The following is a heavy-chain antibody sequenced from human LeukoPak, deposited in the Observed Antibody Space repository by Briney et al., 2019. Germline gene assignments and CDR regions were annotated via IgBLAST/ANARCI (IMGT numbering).Heavy chain of an antibody. V-gene: IGHV3-30-3*01. CDR3: AREGYYGSGSPPSLYFDY. J-gene: IGHJ4*02. CDR1: GFTLRNYV. Sequence: GGSLRLSCAASGFTLRNYVIHWVRQAPGKGLEWVAVTSSDLNVKLYADSVKGRFTISRDNSRSTLYLQMNSLRPEDTAIYYCAREGYYGSGSPPSLYFDYWGQGTLVTVSS. CDR2: TSSDLNVK. D-gene: IGHD3-10*01.